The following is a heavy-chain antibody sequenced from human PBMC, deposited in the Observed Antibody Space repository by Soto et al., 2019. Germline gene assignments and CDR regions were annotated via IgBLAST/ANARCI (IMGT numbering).Heavy chain of an antibody. CDR2: INDRGSI. CDR1: GGSLGGYY. V-gene: IGHV4-34*01. J-gene: IGHJ2*01. D-gene: IGHD3-9*01. Sequence: QVRLQQWGAGPLRPLETLPLTCGVSGGSLGGYYWPWIRQPQGRGLEWIGEINDRGSINYNPSLKSRVSISVDTSKNHYSLNLRSVTAADTAVYYCARESHDILTGPPWVWYFDLWGRGTLVTVSS. CDR3: ARESHDILTGPPWVWYFDL.